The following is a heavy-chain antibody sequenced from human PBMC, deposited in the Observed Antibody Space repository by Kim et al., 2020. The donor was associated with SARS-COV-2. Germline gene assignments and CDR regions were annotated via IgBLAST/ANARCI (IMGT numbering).Heavy chain of an antibody. J-gene: IGHJ4*02. CDR1: GFTFSSYW. D-gene: IGHD3-22*01. CDR3: ARDTYYDSSGYYSF. V-gene: IGHV3-7*01. Sequence: GGSLRLSCAASGFTFSSYWMSWVRQAPGKGLEWVANIKQDGSEKYYVDSVKGRFTISRDNAKNSLYLQMNSLRAEDTAVYYCARDTYYDSSGYYSFWGQGTLVTVSS. CDR2: IKQDGSEK.